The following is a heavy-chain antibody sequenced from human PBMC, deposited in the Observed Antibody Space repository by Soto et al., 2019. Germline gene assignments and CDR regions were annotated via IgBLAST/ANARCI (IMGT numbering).Heavy chain of an antibody. J-gene: IGHJ4*02. CDR3: ARAAMEVRVFDY. D-gene: IGHD2-21*01. V-gene: IGHV1-46*03. Sequence: QVQLVQSGAEVKKPGASVKVSCKASGYTFTSYYMHWVRQAPGQGLEWMGIINPSGGSTSYAQKFKGRVTMTRDTSTSTVYMELSSLRSEDTAVYYCARAAMEVRVFDYWGQGTLVTVSS. CDR1: GYTFTSYY. CDR2: INPSGGST.